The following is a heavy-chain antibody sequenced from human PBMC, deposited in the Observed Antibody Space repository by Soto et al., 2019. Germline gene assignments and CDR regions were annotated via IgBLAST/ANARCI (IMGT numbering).Heavy chain of an antibody. CDR1: GGSISSYY. V-gene: IGHV4-59*01. Sequence: SETLSLTCTVSGGSISSYYWSWIRQPPGKGLEWIGYIYYSGSTNYNPSLKSRVTISVDTSKNQFSLKLSSVTAADTAVYYCARETRRIAAEIQYFGYWGQGTLVTVSS. D-gene: IGHD6-13*01. J-gene: IGHJ4*02. CDR2: IYYSGST. CDR3: ARETRRIAAEIQYFGY.